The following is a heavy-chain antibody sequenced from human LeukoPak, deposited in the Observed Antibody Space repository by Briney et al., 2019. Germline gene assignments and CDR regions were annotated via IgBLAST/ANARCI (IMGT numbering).Heavy chain of an antibody. Sequence: SETLSLTCAVYGGSFSGYYWSWIRQPPGKGLEWIGEINHSGSTNYNPSLKSRATISVDTSKNQFSLKLSSVTAADTAVYYCARSANSWYYYYGMDVWGQGITVTVSS. V-gene: IGHV4-34*01. CDR1: GGSFSGYY. CDR2: INHSGST. J-gene: IGHJ6*02. D-gene: IGHD4-23*01. CDR3: ARSANSWYYYYGMDV.